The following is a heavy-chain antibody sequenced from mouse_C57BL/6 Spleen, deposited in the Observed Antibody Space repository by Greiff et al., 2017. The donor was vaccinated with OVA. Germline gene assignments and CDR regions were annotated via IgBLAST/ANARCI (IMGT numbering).Heavy chain of an antibody. CDR1: GFTFSSYA. J-gene: IGHJ1*03. Sequence: EVQVVESGEGLVKPGGSLKLSCAASGFTFSSYAMSWVRQTPEKRLEWVAYISSGGDYIYYADTVKGRFTISRDNARHTLYLQMSSLESEDTAMYYCTRGLYDYDYWYFDVWGTGTTVTVSS. CDR2: ISSGGDYI. V-gene: IGHV5-9-1*02. CDR3: TRGLYDYDYWYFDV. D-gene: IGHD2-4*01.